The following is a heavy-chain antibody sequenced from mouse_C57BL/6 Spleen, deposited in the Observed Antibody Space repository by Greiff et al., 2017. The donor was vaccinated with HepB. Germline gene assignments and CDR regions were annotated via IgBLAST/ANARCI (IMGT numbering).Heavy chain of an antibody. J-gene: IGHJ2*01. CDR3: ARAYYGPYYFDY. D-gene: IGHD1-1*01. Sequence: VQLQQSGPGMVKPSQSLSLTCTVPGYSITSGYDWHWIRHFPGNKLEWMGYISYSGSTNYNPSLKSRISITHDTSKNHFFLKLNSVTTEDTATYYCARAYYGPYYFDYWGQGTTLTVSS. CDR1: GYSITSGYD. V-gene: IGHV3-1*01. CDR2: ISYSGST.